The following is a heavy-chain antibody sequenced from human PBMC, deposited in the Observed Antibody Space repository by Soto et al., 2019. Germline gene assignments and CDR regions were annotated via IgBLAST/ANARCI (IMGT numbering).Heavy chain of an antibody. CDR3: ARDLHDSSGYYPY. V-gene: IGHV3-30-3*01. Sequence: QVQLVESGGGVVQPGRSLRLSCAASGFTFSSYAMHWVRQAPGKGLEWVAVISYDGSNKYYADSVKGRFTISRDNSKNTLYLQMNSLRAEDTAVYYCARDLHDSSGYYPYWG. D-gene: IGHD3-22*01. CDR1: GFTFSSYA. J-gene: IGHJ4*01. CDR2: ISYDGSNK.